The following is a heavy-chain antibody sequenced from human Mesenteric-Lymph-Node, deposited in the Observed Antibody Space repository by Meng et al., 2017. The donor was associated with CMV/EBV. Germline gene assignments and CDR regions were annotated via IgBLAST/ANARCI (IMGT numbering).Heavy chain of an antibody. CDR2: ISDSGDST. CDR1: GFTFSNAW. D-gene: IGHD3-10*01. J-gene: IGHJ6*02. V-gene: IGHV3-23*01. CDR3: AKDLGFRGGSGYYYGMDV. Sequence: GESLKISCAASGFTFSNAWMSWVRQAPGKGLGWVSSISDSGDSTYYADSVKGRFTISRDNSKNTLYLQMSSLRAEDTAVYYCAKDLGFRGGSGYYYGMDVWGQGTTVTVSS.